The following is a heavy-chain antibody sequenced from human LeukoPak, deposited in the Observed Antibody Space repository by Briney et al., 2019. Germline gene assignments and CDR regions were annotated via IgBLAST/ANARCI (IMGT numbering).Heavy chain of an antibody. CDR2: ISDSGGKT. D-gene: IGHD1-1*01. V-gene: IGHV3-23*01. CDR1: GFSFTNYA. J-gene: IGHJ6*02. Sequence: PGGSLRLSCAASGFSFTNYAMSWVRQAPGKGLEWVSSISDSGGKTYYAASVKGRFTISRDNLKNTLYLQMNSLRAEDTAVYYCASRNPPGTTGTTSVGRYYYGLDVWGQGTMVTVSS. CDR3: ASRNPPGTTGTTSVGRYYYGLDV.